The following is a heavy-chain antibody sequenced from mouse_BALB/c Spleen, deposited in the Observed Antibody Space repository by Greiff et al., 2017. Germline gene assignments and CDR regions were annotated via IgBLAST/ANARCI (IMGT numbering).Heavy chain of an antibody. J-gene: IGHJ3*01. D-gene: IGHD2-3*01. CDR2: IYPSDSYT. V-gene: IGHV1-69*02. CDR1: GYTFTSYW. CDR3: TRNDGYSAWFAY. Sequence: QVQLQQPGAELVRPGASVKLSCKASGYTFTSYWINWVKQRPGQGLEWIGNIYPSDSYTNYNQKFKDKATLTVDKSSSTAYMQLSSPTSEDSAVYYCTRNDGYSAWFAYWGQGTLVTVSA.